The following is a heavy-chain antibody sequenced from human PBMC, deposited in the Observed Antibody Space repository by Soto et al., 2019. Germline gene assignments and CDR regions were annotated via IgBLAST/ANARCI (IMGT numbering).Heavy chain of an antibody. CDR2: ILPIFGTA. CDR1: GGTFGSYA. V-gene: IGHV1-69*12. D-gene: IGHD3-22*01. CDR3: ARDRVSYYDSSGYYPYYFDY. J-gene: IGHJ4*02. Sequence: QVQLVQSGAEVKKPGYSVKVSSKASGGTFGSYAISWVRQAPGQGLEWMGGILPIFGTANYAQKFQGRVTITADESTSTAYVELSSLRSEDTAVYYCARDRVSYYDSSGYYPYYFDYWGQGTLVTVSS.